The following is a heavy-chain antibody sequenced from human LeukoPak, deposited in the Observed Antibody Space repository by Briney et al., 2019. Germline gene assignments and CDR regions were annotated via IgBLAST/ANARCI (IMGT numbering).Heavy chain of an antibody. V-gene: IGHV4-4*07. J-gene: IGHJ4*02. D-gene: IGHD5/OR15-5a*01. CDR3: ARDRVSWHYFDY. Sequence: SETLSLTCTVSGGSISPYYWSFIRQPAGKGLEWIGRISTSGSSKYNPSLESRVTMSVDTSENQFSLEVTSVTAADTAMYYCARDRVSWHYFDYWGQGTLLTVSS. CDR1: GGSISPYY. CDR2: ISTSGSS.